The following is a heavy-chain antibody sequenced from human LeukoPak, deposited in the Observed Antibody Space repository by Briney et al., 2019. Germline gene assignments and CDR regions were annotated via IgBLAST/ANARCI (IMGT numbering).Heavy chain of an antibody. CDR2: INPSGGST. CDR1: GYTFTGYY. CDR3: ARGYCSGGGCSVLDAFDG. Sequence: GASVTVSCKASGYTFTGYYIHWVRRAPGQGLEWMGKINPSGGSTSYPQKFQGRVTMTRDTSTTTVYMELSTLRPEDTAIYYCARGYCSGGGCSVLDAFDGWGQGTMVTVSS. V-gene: IGHV1-46*01. J-gene: IGHJ3*01. D-gene: IGHD2-15*01.